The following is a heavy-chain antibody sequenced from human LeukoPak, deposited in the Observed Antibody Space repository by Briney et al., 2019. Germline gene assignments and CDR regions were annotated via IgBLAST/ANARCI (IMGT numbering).Heavy chain of an antibody. D-gene: IGHD6-6*01. CDR2: ISYDGSNK. V-gene: IGHV3-30*18. CDR1: GFTFSSYG. Sequence: GRSLRLSCAASGFTFSSYGMHWVRQAPGKGLEWVAVISYDGSNKYYADSVKGRFTISRDNSKNTLYLQMNSLRAEDTAVYYCAKDYLIAAVYYFDYWGQGTLVTVSS. J-gene: IGHJ4*02. CDR3: AKDYLIAAVYYFDY.